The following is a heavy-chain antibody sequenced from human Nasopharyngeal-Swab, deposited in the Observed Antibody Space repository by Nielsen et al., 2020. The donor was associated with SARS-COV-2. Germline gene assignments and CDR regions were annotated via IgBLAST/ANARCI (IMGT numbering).Heavy chain of an antibody. Sequence: GGSLRLSCAASGFTFSSYGMNWVRQAPGKGLEWVSSISSSTSYIYFADSVKGRFTISRDNAKNSLFLQMNSLRAEDTAVYFCARGLEDLGGDYWGQGTLVTVSS. V-gene: IGHV3-21*04. J-gene: IGHJ4*02. CDR3: ARGLEDLGGDY. CDR2: ISSSTSYI. CDR1: GFTFSSYG. D-gene: IGHD3-10*01.